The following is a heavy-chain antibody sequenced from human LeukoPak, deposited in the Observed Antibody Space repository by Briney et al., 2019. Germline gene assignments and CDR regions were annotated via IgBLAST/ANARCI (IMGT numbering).Heavy chain of an antibody. CDR3: AKDPVPYYYDSSGYYPVDY. CDR1: GFTFSSYW. Sequence: GGSLRLSCAASGFTFSSYWMSWVRQAPGKGLEWVANIKQDGSEKYYVDSVKGRFTISRDNAKNSLYLQMNSLRAEDTAVYYCAKDPVPYYYDSSGYYPVDYWGQGTLVTVSS. V-gene: IGHV3-7*01. CDR2: IKQDGSEK. D-gene: IGHD3-22*01. J-gene: IGHJ4*02.